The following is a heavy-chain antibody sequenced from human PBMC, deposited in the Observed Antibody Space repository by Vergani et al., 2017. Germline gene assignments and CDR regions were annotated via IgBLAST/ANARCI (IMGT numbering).Heavy chain of an antibody. CDR3: ASHDYGDYEWAFDI. CDR1: GYTFTRHY. J-gene: IGHJ3*02. D-gene: IGHD4-17*01. CDR2: INPTGGST. Sequence: QVQLVQSGAEVKKSGASVKVSCKASGYTFTRHYMHWVRQAPGQGLEWMGIINPTGGSTSYAQKFQGRVTITADKSTSTAYMELSSLRSEDTAVYYCASHDYGDYEWAFDIWGQGTMVTVSS. V-gene: IGHV1-46*01.